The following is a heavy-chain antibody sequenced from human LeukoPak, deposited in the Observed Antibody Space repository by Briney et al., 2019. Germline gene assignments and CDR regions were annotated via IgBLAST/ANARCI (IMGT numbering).Heavy chain of an antibody. D-gene: IGHD6-6*01. Sequence: PSETLSLTCAVYGGSFSGYYWSWIRQPPGKGLEWIGEINHSGSTNYNPSLKSRVTISVDTSKNQFSLKLSSVTAADTAVYYCARGIEYSSSSAIRFDPWGQGTLVTVSS. CDR3: ARGIEYSSSSAIRFDP. CDR2: INHSGST. CDR1: GGSFSGYY. V-gene: IGHV4-34*01. J-gene: IGHJ5*02.